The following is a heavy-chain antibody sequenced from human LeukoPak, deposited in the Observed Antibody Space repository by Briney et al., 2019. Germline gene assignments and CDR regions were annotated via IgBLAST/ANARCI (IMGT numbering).Heavy chain of an antibody. CDR3: AREGGGITGTTEGHYYYGMDV. V-gene: IGHV1-69*13. CDR1: GGTFSSYA. Sequence: GASVMVSCKASGGTFSSYAISWVRQAPGQGLEWMGGIIPIFGTANYAQKFQGRVTITADESTSTAYMELSSLRSEDTAVYYCAREGGGITGTTEGHYYYGMDVWGQGTTVTVSS. D-gene: IGHD1-7*01. CDR2: IIPIFGTA. J-gene: IGHJ6*02.